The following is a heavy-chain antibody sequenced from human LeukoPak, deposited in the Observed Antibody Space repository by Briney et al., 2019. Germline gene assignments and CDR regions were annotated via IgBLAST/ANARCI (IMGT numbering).Heavy chain of an antibody. D-gene: IGHD6-13*01. J-gene: IGHJ4*02. Sequence: GASVKVSCKASGYTFTGYYMHWVRQAPGQGLEWMGWINPNSGGTNYAQKFQGRVTMTRDTSISTAYMELSRLRSDDTAVYYCAKDTAYSSSWHFDYWGQGTLVTVSS. CDR1: GYTFTGYY. CDR2: INPNSGGT. CDR3: AKDTAYSSSWHFDY. V-gene: IGHV1-2*02.